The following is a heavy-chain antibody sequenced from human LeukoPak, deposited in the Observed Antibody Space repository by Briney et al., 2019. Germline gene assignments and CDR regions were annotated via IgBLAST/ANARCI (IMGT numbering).Heavy chain of an antibody. CDR1: GFTFSDYY. CDR2: ISSSSSYT. D-gene: IGHD6-13*01. CDR3: ARVSGSSWYAIDY. Sequence: GGSLRLSCAASGFTFSDYYMSWIRQAPGKGLEWGSYISSSSSYTNYADSVKGRFTISRDNAKNSLYLQMNSLRAEDTAVYYCARVSGSSWYAIDYWGQGTLVTVSS. J-gene: IGHJ4*02. V-gene: IGHV3-11*06.